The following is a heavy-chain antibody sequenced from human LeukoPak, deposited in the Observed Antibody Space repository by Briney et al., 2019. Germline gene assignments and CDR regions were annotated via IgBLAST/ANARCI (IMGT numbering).Heavy chain of an antibody. CDR2: INHSGST. J-gene: IGHJ4*02. V-gene: IGHV4-34*01. D-gene: IGHD5-24*01. CDR3: ARGRMRVERLTPLDY. Sequence: PSETLSLTCAVYGGSFSGYYWSWIRQPPGKGLEWIGEINHSGSTNYNPSLKSRVTISVDTSKNQFSLKLSSVTAADTAVYYCARGRMRVERLTPLDYWGQGTLVTVSS. CDR1: GGSFSGYY.